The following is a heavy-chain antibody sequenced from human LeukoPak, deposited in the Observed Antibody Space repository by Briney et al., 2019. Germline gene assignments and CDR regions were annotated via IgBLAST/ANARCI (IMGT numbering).Heavy chain of an antibody. V-gene: IGHV1-2*04. D-gene: IGHD6-13*01. J-gene: IGHJ5*02. CDR1: GYTFTGYY. Sequence: ASVKVSCKASGYTFTGYYMHWVRQAPGQGLEWMGWIDPNSGGTNYAQKFQGWVTMTGDTSISTAYMELSRLRSDDTAVYYCARALTAAAGGTNWFDPWGQGTLVTVSS. CDR3: ARALTAAAGGTNWFDP. CDR2: IDPNSGGT.